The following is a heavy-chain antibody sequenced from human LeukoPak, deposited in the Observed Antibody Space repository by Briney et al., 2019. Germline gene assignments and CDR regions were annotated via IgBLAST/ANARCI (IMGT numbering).Heavy chain of an antibody. J-gene: IGHJ3*02. CDR2: ISSSSSYI. Sequence: PGGSLRLSCAASGFTFSSYSMNWVRQAPGKGLEWVSSISSSSSYIYYADSVKGRFTISRDNAKNSLYLQMNSLRAEDTAVYYCARDAYYYDSSGYGPGNDAFDIWGQGTMVTVSS. V-gene: IGHV3-21*01. D-gene: IGHD3-22*01. CDR1: GFTFSSYS. CDR3: ARDAYYYDSSGYGPGNDAFDI.